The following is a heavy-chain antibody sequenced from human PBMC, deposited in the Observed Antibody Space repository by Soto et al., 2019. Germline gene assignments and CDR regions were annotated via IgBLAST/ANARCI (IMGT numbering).Heavy chain of an antibody. CDR1: GFTFSSYW. CDR2: IKQDGSEK. V-gene: IGHV3-7*03. CDR3: ARDAGYSSGWYAGRNPRYYYGMDV. Sequence: GGSLRLSCAASGFTFSSYWMSWVRQAPGKGLEWVANIKQDGSEKYYVDSVKGRFTISRDNSKNSLYLQMNSLRAEDTAVYYCARDAGYSSGWYAGRNPRYYYGMDVWGQGTTVTVSS. D-gene: IGHD6-19*01. J-gene: IGHJ6*02.